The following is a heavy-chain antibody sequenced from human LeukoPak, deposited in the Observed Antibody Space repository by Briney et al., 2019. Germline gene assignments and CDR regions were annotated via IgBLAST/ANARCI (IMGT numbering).Heavy chain of an antibody. Sequence: SQTLSLTCTVSGGSIRSGDYSWNWIRQHPGNGLEWIGYIYYSGSTYYNPSLMSRVTMSVDTSKNQFSLKLSSVTAADTAIYYCARDHTESSSLNFRDYYYYGMDIWGQGTTVIVSS. CDR1: GGSIRSGDYS. D-gene: IGHD5-18*01. V-gene: IGHV4-31*03. J-gene: IGHJ6*02. CDR3: ARDHTESSSLNFRDYYYYGMDI. CDR2: IYYSGST.